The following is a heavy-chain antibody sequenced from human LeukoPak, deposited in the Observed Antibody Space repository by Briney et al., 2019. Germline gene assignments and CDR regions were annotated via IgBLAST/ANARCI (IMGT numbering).Heavy chain of an antibody. D-gene: IGHD6-19*01. CDR2: ISGSGSTT. V-gene: IGHV3-23*01. CDR3: AKGTSTYSSGSFDY. CDR1: GFTFSTFG. J-gene: IGHJ4*02. Sequence: PGGSLRLSRCPSGFTFSTFGMRWVRPAPGKGLGWVLSISGSGSTTFYADSVKGRFTISRDNTNNMLYLQMTSLRAEDTAVYYCAKGTSTYSSGSFDYWGRGALVTVSS.